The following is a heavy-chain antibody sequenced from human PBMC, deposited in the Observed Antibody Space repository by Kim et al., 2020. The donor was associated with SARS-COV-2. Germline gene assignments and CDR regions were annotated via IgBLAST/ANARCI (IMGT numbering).Heavy chain of an antibody. CDR3: SNLSSVLGLIIDR. D-gene: IGHD3-10*01. J-gene: IGHJ5*02. V-gene: IGHV3-23*01. CDR2: VTPGGSA. Sequence: GGSLRLSCATSGFTFGKFAMAWVRQAPGKGPEWVSGVTPGGSAYDADSVEGRFTRYNNKPDNIVYLQMISMNSENTAVSSGSNLSSVLGLIIDRWGEGTL. CDR1: GFTFGKFA.